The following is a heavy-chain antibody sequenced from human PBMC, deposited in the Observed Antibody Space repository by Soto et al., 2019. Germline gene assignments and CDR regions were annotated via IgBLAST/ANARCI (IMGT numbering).Heavy chain of an antibody. CDR2: INPNSGGT. CDR1: GYTFTGYY. Sequence: PSVKVSCKASGYTFTGYYMHWVRQAPGQGLEWMGWINPNSGGTNYAQKFQGWVTMTRDTSISTAYMELSRLRSDDTAVYYCARGHPPYYYYGMDVWGQGTTVTVSS. CDR3: ARGHPPYYYYGMDV. V-gene: IGHV1-2*04. J-gene: IGHJ6*02.